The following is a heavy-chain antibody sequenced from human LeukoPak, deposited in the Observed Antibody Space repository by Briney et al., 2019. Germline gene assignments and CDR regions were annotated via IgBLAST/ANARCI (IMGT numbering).Heavy chain of an antibody. CDR3: ARSVYGGNAVFDY. Sequence: PGGSLRLSCAASGFTFSSYEMNWVRQAPGKGLEWVSYISSSGSTIYYADSVKGRFTISRDNAKNSLYLQMNSLGAEDTAVYYCARSVYGGNAVFDYWGQGTLVTVSS. D-gene: IGHD4-23*01. CDR1: GFTFSSYE. V-gene: IGHV3-48*03. CDR2: ISSSGSTI. J-gene: IGHJ4*02.